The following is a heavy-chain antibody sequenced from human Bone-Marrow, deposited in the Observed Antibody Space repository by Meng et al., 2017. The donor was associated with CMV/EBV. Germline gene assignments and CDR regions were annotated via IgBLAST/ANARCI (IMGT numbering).Heavy chain of an antibody. Sequence: GESLKISCAASGFTFSSYSMNWVRQAPGKGLEWVSSISSSSSYIYYADSVKGRFTISRDNAKNSLYLQMNSLRAEDTAVYYCARDYALGYCSSTSCYARYYFDYWGQGKLVNV. CDR3: ARDYALGYCSSTSCYARYYFDY. CDR1: GFTFSSYS. CDR2: ISSSSSYI. J-gene: IGHJ4*02. D-gene: IGHD2-2*01. V-gene: IGHV3-21*01.